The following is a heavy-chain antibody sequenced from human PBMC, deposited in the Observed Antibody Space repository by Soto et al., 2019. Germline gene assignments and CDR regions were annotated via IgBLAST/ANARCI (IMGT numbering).Heavy chain of an antibody. D-gene: IGHD3-9*01. CDR2: IIPIFGTA. Sequence: ASVKVSCKASGGTFSSYAISWVRQAPGQGLEWMGGIIPIFGTANYAQKFQGRVTITADESTSTAYMELSSLRSEDTAVYYCAGGGLYYDILTGYYNVAFDIWGQGTMVTVSS. CDR3: AGGGLYYDILTGYYNVAFDI. V-gene: IGHV1-69*13. CDR1: GGTFSSYA. J-gene: IGHJ3*02.